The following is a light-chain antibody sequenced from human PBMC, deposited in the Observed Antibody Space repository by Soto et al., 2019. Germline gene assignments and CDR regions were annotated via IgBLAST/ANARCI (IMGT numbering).Light chain of an antibody. Sequence: EIVMTQSPATLSVSPGERATLSCRASQSVGSDLAWYQQKPGQAPRLVIYDIFTRATGVPDRFSGSGSGADFTLTISRLESEDVAVYYCQQYGSSQLTFGGGTKVDIK. CDR3: QQYGSSQLT. CDR2: DIF. J-gene: IGKJ4*01. CDR1: QSVGSD. V-gene: IGKV3D-15*01.